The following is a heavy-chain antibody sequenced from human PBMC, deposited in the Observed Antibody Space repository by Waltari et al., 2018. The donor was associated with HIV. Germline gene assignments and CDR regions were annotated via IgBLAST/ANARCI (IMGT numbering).Heavy chain of an antibody. CDR1: GGSISSSSYY. D-gene: IGHD2-15*01. J-gene: IGHJ5*02. CDR2: IFYSGST. V-gene: IGHV4-39*01. Sequence: QLQLQESGPGLVKPSETLSLTCTVSGGSISSSSYYWGWIRQPPGKGREWIGSIFYSGSTYGTPSLKRRVTISVDTSKNQLSLKLSSVTAADTAVDYCARGVDIVGVVALRGKHWFDPWGQGTLVTISS. CDR3: ARGVDIVGVVALRGKHWFDP.